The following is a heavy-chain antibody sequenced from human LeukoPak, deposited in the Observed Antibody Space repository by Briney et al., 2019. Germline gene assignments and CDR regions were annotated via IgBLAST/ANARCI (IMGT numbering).Heavy chain of an antibody. CDR1: GFTFSSYW. CDR2: INSDGSST. J-gene: IGHJ4*02. Sequence: GGSLRLSCAASGFTFSSYWMHWVRQAPGKGLVWVSRINSDGSSTSYADSVKGRFTISRDNSKNTLYLQMNSLRAGDTAVYYCARSEIVATSYYFDYWGQGTLVTVSS. CDR3: ARSEIVATSYYFDY. D-gene: IGHD5-12*01. V-gene: IGHV3-74*01.